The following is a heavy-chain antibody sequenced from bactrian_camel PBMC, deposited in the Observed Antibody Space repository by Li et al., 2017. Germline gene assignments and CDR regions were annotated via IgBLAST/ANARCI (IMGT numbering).Heavy chain of an antibody. D-gene: IGHD2*01. J-gene: IGHJ4*01. CDR2: IYTGDGST. Sequence: DVQLVESGGGLVQPGGSLRLSCVASGFTFSNNWMHWVRQAPGKGLEWVSSIYTGDGSTASADSVKGRFTFSKDNDKNTLYLQMDNLKPEDTAMYYCAADDGYCGANATPGFNYRGQGTQVTVS. V-gene: IGHV3S19*01. CDR3: AADDGYCGANATPGFNY. CDR1: GFTFSNNW.